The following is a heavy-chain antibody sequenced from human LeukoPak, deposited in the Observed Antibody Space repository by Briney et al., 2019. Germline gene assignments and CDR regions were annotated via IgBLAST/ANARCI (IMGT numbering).Heavy chain of an antibody. CDR1: GYTFTSYD. D-gene: IGHD2-8*01. V-gene: IGHV1-8*01. J-gene: IGHJ5*02. Sequence: GASVKVSCKASGYTFTSYDINWVRQATGQGLEWMGWMNPNSGNTGYAQKFQGRVTMTRNTSISTAYMELSSLRSEDTAVYYCARGSMTLQGYSWFDPWGQGTLVTVSS. CDR3: ARGSMTLQGYSWFDP. CDR2: MNPNSGNT.